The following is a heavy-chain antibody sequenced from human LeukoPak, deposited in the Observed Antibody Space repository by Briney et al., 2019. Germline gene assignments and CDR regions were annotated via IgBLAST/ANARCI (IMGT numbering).Heavy chain of an antibody. D-gene: IGHD3-10*01. CDR1: GYTFTDYY. CDR2: INPNGGST. V-gene: IGHV1-46*01. Sequence: ASVKVSCKASGYTFTDYYMHWVRQAPGQGLEWMGIINPNGGSTSYAQKFQGRVSVARDTSTSTVYMELSSLRSEDTAVYYCARAFFYFGSGSYSGYYAMDVWGQGTTVTVSS. J-gene: IGHJ6*02. CDR3: ARAFFYFGSGSYSGYYAMDV.